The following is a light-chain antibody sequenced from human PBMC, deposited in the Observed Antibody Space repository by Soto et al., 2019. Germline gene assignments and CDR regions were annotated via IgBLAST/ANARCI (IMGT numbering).Light chain of an antibody. CDR2: AGP. CDR3: CTYAGSSFYG. CDR1: SSDVGFNNL. Sequence: QSALTQPASVSGSPGQSITISCTGTSSDVGFNNLVPWYQHHPGNAPIFLIYAGPTRPSGVSSRFSGSKSGNTASLTISGLQAEDEAHYYCCTYAGSSFYGFGTGTKVTVL. J-gene: IGLJ1*01. V-gene: IGLV2-23*01.